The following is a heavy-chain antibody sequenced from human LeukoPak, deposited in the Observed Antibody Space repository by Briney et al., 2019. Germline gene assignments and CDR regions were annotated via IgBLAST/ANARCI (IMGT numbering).Heavy chain of an antibody. CDR2: ISGSADNT. V-gene: IGHV3-23*01. J-gene: IGHJ4*02. CDR1: GFTLSSYA. Sequence: GGSLRLSCTASGFTLSSYAMSWVRQAPGEGLEWVSTISGSADNTNYAEAVKGRFTISRDNSKNTMYLQMNSLRAEDTAVYYCAKQGFGCWGQGTLVTVSS. CDR3: AKQGFGC.